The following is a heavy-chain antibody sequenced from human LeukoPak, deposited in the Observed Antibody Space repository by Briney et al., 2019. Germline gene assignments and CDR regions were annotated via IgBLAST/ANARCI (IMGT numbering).Heavy chain of an antibody. CDR1: VYTFTGYY. J-gene: IGHJ4*02. CDR3: ARDPRIAVAGTQAGAYYFDY. V-gene: IGHV1-2*02. Sequence: SVKVSCQASVYTFTGYYIHWVRQAPGQGREWMGFINANSGGTNYAQKFQGRVTMTRDTSISTAYMELSRLRFDDTAVYYCARDPRIAVAGTQAGAYYFDYWGQGTLVTVSS. D-gene: IGHD6-19*01. CDR2: INANSGGT.